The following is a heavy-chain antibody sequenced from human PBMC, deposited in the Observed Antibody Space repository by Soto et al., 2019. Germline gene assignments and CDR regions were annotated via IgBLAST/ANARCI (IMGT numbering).Heavy chain of an antibody. J-gene: IGHJ5*02. CDR3: ARVRCSGGSCWPWFDP. D-gene: IGHD2-15*01. V-gene: IGHV1-18*01. Sequence: ASVKVSCKASGYTFTIYGIIWVRQAPGQGLEWMGWISAYNGNTNYAQKLQGRVTMTTDTSTSTAYMELRSLRSDDTAVYYCARVRCSGGSCWPWFDPWGQGTLVTVSS. CDR1: GYTFTIYG. CDR2: ISAYNGNT.